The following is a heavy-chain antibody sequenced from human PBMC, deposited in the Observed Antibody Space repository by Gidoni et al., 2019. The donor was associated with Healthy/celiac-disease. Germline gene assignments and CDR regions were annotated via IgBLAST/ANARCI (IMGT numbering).Heavy chain of an antibody. J-gene: IGHJ4*02. D-gene: IGHD2-2*03. V-gene: IGHV3-11*05. Sequence: WIRQTPGKGLEWVSYICSSTTYTNYADSVKGRFTISRDNAKKSLYLQMNSLRAEDTAVYYCARVLDIVAPLTKWGQGTLVTVSS. CDR3: ARVLDIVAPLTK. CDR2: ICSSTTYT.